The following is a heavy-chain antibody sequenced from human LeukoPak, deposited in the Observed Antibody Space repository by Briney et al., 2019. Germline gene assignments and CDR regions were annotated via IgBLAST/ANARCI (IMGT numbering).Heavy chain of an antibody. D-gene: IGHD2-15*01. Sequence: GGSLRLSCAASGFTFSSYSMNWVRQAPGKGLEWVSAINWNGDSTGYADSVKGRFTISRDNARNSLYLQMSSLGAEDTALYYCARVGWSTESYYFDYWGQGTLVTVSS. V-gene: IGHV3-20*04. CDR2: INWNGDST. CDR3: ARVGWSTESYYFDY. CDR1: GFTFSSYS. J-gene: IGHJ4*02.